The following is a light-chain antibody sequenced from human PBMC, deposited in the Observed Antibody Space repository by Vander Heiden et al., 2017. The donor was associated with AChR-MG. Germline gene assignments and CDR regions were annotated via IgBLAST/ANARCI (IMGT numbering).Light chain of an antibody. J-gene: IGLJ2*01. CDR3: QSYDSTLSGVI. V-gene: IGLV1-40*01. Sequence: QSVLTQPPSVSGAPGQRVTISCTGSSSNIGGGFDVHWYQQLPVTAPKLLIFGNINRPSGVPDRFSGSKSGTSASLAITGLQAEDEADYYCQSYDSTLSGVIFGGGTKLTVL. CDR2: GNI. CDR1: SSNIGGGFD.